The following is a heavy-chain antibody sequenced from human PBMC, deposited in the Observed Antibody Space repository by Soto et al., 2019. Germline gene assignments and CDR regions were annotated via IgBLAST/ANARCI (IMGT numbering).Heavy chain of an antibody. CDR1: GFTFSAYY. CDR2: ISISGSTI. Sequence: PGGSLRLSCAASGFTFSAYYMSWIRQAPGKGLEWVSYISISGSTIFYADSVMGRFTISRENAKNSLYLQMNSLRAEDTAVYYCATWIGKNWKYGHSFDIGCQGTMVTVSS. D-gene: IGHD1-7*01. V-gene: IGHV3-11*01. J-gene: IGHJ3*02. CDR3: ATWIGKNWKYGHSFDI.